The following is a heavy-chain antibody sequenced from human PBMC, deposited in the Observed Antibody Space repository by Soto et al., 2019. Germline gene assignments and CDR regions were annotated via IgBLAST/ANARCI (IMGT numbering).Heavy chain of an antibody. D-gene: IGHD6-19*01. Sequence: EVQLVESGGGLVQPGGSLRLSCAASGFTFSSSWMHWVRQAPGKGLVWVSRINSGASTTNYADSVKGRFTISRDNAKNTLYLQMDSLTAEDTAVYYCARGPSGWFGYDYWGQEPWSPSPQ. V-gene: IGHV3-74*01. CDR2: INSGASTT. CDR1: GFTFSSSW. J-gene: IGHJ4*01. CDR3: ARGPSGWFGYDY.